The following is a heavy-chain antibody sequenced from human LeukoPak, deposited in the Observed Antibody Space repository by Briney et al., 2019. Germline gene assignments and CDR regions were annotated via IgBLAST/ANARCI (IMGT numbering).Heavy chain of an antibody. CDR1: GYTFTGYY. CDR2: INPNTGGT. V-gene: IGHV1-2*02. D-gene: IGHD5-18*01. Sequence: ASVKVSCKASGYTFTGYYMHWVRQAPGQGLEWMGWINPNTGGTNYAQKFQGRVTMTRDTSISTAYMELSWLRFDDTAVYYCARGRTERIQLWLNYWGQGTPVTVSS. J-gene: IGHJ4*02. CDR3: ARGRTERIQLWLNY.